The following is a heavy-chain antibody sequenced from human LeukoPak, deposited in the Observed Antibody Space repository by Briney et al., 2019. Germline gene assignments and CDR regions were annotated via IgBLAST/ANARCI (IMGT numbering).Heavy chain of an antibody. CDR2: INSDGSST. D-gene: IGHD2-15*01. CDR1: GFTFSSYW. CDR3: ARDPCSGGSCYVGGFDY. J-gene: IGHJ4*02. V-gene: IGHV3-74*01. Sequence: PGGSLRLSCAASGFTFSSYWMHWVRQAPGKGLVWVSRINSDGSSTSYADSVKGRLTISRDNAKNALYLQMNSLRAEDTAVYYCARDPCSGGSCYVGGFDYWGQGTLVTVSS.